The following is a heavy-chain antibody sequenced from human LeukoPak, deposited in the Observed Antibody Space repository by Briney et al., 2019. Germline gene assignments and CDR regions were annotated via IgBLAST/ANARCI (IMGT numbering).Heavy chain of an antibody. Sequence: PGGSLRLSCAASGFTFSNYGMHWVRQAPGKGLEWVAFIRYDGSEKYFAESVKGRLTISRDNSKDMLHLQMNSLRAEDTAAYYCAKGRGSSGYIYFDYWGQGTLVTVSS. CDR2: IRYDGSEK. J-gene: IGHJ4*02. D-gene: IGHD6-19*01. V-gene: IGHV3-30*02. CDR3: AKGRGSSGYIYFDY. CDR1: GFTFSNYG.